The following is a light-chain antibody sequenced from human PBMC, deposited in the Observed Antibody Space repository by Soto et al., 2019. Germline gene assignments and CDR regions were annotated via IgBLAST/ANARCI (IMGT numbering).Light chain of an antibody. CDR1: QSISTW. CDR2: KAS. J-gene: IGKJ1*01. V-gene: IGKV1-5*03. Sequence: DIQMTQPPSTLPASVGDRVTITCRASQSISTWLAWYQQKPGKAPNLLIYKASYLASGVPSRFSGGGSGTEFTLTISSLQPDDFATYYCQQYSSYWTFGQGTKVDIK. CDR3: QQYSSYWT.